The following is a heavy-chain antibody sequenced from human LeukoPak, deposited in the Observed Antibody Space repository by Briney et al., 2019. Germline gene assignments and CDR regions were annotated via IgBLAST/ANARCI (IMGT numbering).Heavy chain of an antibody. D-gene: IGHD2-15*01. J-gene: IGHJ6*03. CDR1: GFTFSSYA. Sequence: PGGSLRLSCAASGFTFSSYAMSWVRQAPGGGLEWVSAISGSGDTTYHADSVKGRFTISRDNSENRLSLQMDSLRAEDTAVYFCAKDTTAWWYHRAYMDVWDKGTTVTVSS. CDR3: AKDTTAWWYHRAYMDV. CDR2: ISGSGDTT. V-gene: IGHV3-23*01.